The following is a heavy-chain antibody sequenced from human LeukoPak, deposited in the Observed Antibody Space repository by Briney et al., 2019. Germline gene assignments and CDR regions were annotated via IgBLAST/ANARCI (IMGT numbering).Heavy chain of an antibody. Sequence: PLETLSLTCTVSGGSLSGHYWSWIRQPPGKRLEWIGYVSCTGRTKYNTSLQSRVTIDTSKSQFSLKLTCVSSADTAVYSCARLLDNDISGDPDTFDVWGRGTTVIVSS. CDR3: ARLLDNDISGDPDTFDV. J-gene: IGHJ3*01. CDR2: VSCTGRT. V-gene: IGHV4-59*11. D-gene: IGHD3-22*01. CDR1: GGSLSGHY.